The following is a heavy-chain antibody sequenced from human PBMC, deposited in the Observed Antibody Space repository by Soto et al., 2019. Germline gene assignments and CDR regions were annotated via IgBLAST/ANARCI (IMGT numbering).Heavy chain of an antibody. Sequence: ASVKVSCKASGYTFTSYGISWVRQAPGQGLEWMGWISACNGNTNYAQKLQGRVTMTTDTSTSTAYMELRSLRSDDTAVYYCARDGSLVRSTVGDAFDIWGQGTMVTVSS. V-gene: IGHV1-18*01. D-gene: IGHD3-10*01. CDR3: ARDGSLVRSTVGDAFDI. J-gene: IGHJ3*02. CDR1: GYTFTSYG. CDR2: ISACNGNT.